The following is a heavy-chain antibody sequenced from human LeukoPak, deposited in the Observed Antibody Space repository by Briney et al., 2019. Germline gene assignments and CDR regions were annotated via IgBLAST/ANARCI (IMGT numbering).Heavy chain of an antibody. CDR3: AKDRMVRGVIPYYSDY. D-gene: IGHD3-10*01. CDR1: GFTFSSYA. V-gene: IGHV3-23*01. CDR2: ISGSGSNT. Sequence: PGGSLRLSCAASGFTFSSYAMSWVRQAPGKGLEWVSSISGSGSNTYFADSVKGRFTISRDNSKNTLYLQMNSLRAEDTAVYYCAKDRMVRGVIPYYSDYWGQGTLVTVSS. J-gene: IGHJ4*02.